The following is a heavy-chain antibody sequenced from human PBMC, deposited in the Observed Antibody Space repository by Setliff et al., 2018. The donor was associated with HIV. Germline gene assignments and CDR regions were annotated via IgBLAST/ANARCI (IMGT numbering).Heavy chain of an antibody. J-gene: IGHJ3*02. CDR1: GGSISSYY. CDR3: ARHSPNVGVRGDAFDI. Sequence: SETLSLTCTVSGGSISSYYWIWIRQPPGKGLEWIGYIHYSGATNYNPSLKSRVTISLDTSRTQFSLRLSSVTAADTAVYYCARHSPNVGVRGDAFDIWGQGTVVTVS. D-gene: IGHD2-8*01. CDR2: IHYSGAT. V-gene: IGHV4-59*08.